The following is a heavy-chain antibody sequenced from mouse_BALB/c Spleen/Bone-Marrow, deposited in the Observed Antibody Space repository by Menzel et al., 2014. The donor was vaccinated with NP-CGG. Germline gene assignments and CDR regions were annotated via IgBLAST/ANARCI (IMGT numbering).Heavy chain of an antibody. CDR2: IWAGGST. J-gene: IGHJ2*01. CDR3: ARSLIRLRYFDY. D-gene: IGHD1-2*01. V-gene: IGHV2-9*02. Sequence: VQLQESGPGLVAPSQSLSITCTVSGFSLTSYGVHWVRQSLGKGLEWLGVIWAGGSTNYNSALMSRLSISKDNSESQVFLKMNSLQTDDTAMYYCARSLIRLRYFDYWGQGTTLTVSS. CDR1: GFSLTSYG.